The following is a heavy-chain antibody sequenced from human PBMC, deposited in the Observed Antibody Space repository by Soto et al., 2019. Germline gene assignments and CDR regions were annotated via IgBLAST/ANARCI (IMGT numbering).Heavy chain of an antibody. CDR1: GFTVSSNY. Sequence: EVQLVESGGGLIQPGGSLRLSCAASGFTVSSNYMSWVRQAPGKGLEWVSVIYSGGSTYYADSVKGRFTISRDNSKNTLYLQMNSLSAEDTAVYYCVSYVVAAAGMFDYWGQGTLVTVSS. V-gene: IGHV3-53*01. CDR3: VSYVVAAAGMFDY. D-gene: IGHD6-13*01. J-gene: IGHJ4*02. CDR2: IYSGGST.